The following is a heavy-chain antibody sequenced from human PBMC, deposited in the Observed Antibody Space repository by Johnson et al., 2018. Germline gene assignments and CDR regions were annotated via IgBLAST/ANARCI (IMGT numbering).Heavy chain of an antibody. CDR3: ARGEGADLRFKGAGV. V-gene: IGHV1-69*01. CDR2: IITIFGTA. CDR1: GGTFSSYA. Sequence: QERLGEAGAEVKKPGSSVEVCCKASGGTFSSYAISWVRPAPGQGLEWMGGIITIFGTANYEQEFQGRGQITADESTSTAYMEVSSWRSEHTAVYYCARGEGADLRFKGAGVWGQGTTVTVSS. D-gene: IGHD3-16*01. J-gene: IGHJ6*02.